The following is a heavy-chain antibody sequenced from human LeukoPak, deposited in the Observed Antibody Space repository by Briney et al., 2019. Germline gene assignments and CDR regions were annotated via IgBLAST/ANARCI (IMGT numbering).Heavy chain of an antibody. Sequence: SETLSLTCTVSGGSISSGSYYWSWIRQPAGKGLEWIGRIYTSGSTNYNPSLKSRVTISVDTSKNQFSLKLSSVTAADTAVYYCARTGYCSGGSCYAFDYWGQGTLVTVSS. J-gene: IGHJ4*02. D-gene: IGHD2-15*01. CDR3: ARTGYCSGGSCYAFDY. CDR1: GGSISSGSYY. CDR2: IYTSGST. V-gene: IGHV4-61*02.